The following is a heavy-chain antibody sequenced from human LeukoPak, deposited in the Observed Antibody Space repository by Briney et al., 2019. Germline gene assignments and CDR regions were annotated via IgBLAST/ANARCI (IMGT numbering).Heavy chain of an antibody. V-gene: IGHV3-33*01. J-gene: IGHJ4*02. CDR2: IWYDGNNK. D-gene: IGHD2-15*01. CDR3: ARQHCSGGDCYFFD. Sequence: GGSLRLSCAASGFTFSSYGMHWVRQAPGKGLEWVALIWYDGNNKYYADSVKGRFTISRDNSKNTLYLQLNSLRAEDTAVYCCARQHCSGGDCYFFDWGQGTLVTVSS. CDR1: GFTFSSYG.